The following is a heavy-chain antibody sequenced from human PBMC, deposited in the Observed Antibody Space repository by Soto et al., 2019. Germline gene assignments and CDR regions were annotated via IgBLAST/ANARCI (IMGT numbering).Heavy chain of an antibody. J-gene: IGHJ3*02. CDR1: GGTFSSYA. Sequence: SVKVSCKASGGTFSSYAISWVRQAPGQGLEWMGGIIPIFGTANYAQKFQGRVTITADESTSTAYMELSSLRSEDTAVYYCARDRSSAVGYCSSTGCPTGAFEIWGQGTLVPVS. V-gene: IGHV1-69*13. CDR2: IIPIFGTA. D-gene: IGHD2-2*01. CDR3: ARDRSSAVGYCSSTGCPTGAFEI.